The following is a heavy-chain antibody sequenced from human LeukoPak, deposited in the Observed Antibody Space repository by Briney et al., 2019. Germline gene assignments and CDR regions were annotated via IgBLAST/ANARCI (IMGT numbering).Heavy chain of an antibody. CDR2: IKSKTDGGTT. J-gene: IGHJ4*02. CDR3: TTERLLWFGELVY. Sequence: GGSLRLSCAASGFTFSNAWMSWVRQAPGKGLEWVGRIKSKTDGGTTDYAAPVKGRFTISRDDSKNTLYLQMNSLKTEDTAVYYCTTERLLWFGELVYWGQGTLVTVSS. D-gene: IGHD3-10*01. CDR1: GFTFSNAW. V-gene: IGHV3-15*01.